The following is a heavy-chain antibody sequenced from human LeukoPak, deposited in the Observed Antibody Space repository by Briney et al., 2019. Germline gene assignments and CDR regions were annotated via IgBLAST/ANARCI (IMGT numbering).Heavy chain of an antibody. Sequence: PGGSLRLSCAASGFTFSSYSMNWVRQAPGKGLEWVSSISSSSSYIYYADSVKGRFTISRDNAKNSLYLQMNSLRAEDTAVYYCARHTSLITMVRGVSRTGYMDVWGKGTTVTISS. CDR2: ISSSSSYI. CDR3: ARHTSLITMVRGVSRTGYMDV. J-gene: IGHJ6*03. V-gene: IGHV3-21*01. CDR1: GFTFSSYS. D-gene: IGHD3-10*01.